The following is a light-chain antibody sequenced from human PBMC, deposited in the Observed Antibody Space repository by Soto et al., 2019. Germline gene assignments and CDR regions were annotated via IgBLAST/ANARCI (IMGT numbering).Light chain of an antibody. J-gene: IGKJ4*01. Sequence: DIVMTQSPLSLPVTPGERASISCRSSQSLLHSNGFNYLDWYLQKPGQSPQLLIFLGSNRASGVTDKFSGSGSGTDFTLKISRVEAEDVGVYYCMQALQTPLTFGGGTKVDIK. CDR1: QSLLHSNGFNY. CDR3: MQALQTPLT. V-gene: IGKV2-28*01. CDR2: LGS.